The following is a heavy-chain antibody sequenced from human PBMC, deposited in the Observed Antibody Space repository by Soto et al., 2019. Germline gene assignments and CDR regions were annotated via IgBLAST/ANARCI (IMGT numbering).Heavy chain of an antibody. CDR2: IYYRGNA. D-gene: IGHD1-1*01. V-gene: IGHV4-39*01. J-gene: IGHJ3*02. Sequence: SETLSLTCSVSDDSINSDKYYWGWIRQPPRKGLEWIGSIYYRGNAYYNPSLQTRVTISLDKSKSQFSLKLNSVTAADSAVYYCARGNLHAFDIWGQGTMVTVSS. CDR1: DDSINSDKYY. CDR3: ARGNLHAFDI.